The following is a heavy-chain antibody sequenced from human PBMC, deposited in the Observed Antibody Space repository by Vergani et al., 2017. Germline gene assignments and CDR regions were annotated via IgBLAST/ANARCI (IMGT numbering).Heavy chain of an antibody. CDR1: GYRFTSYW. CDR2: INAGDSDT. Sequence: EVQLVQSGAEVKKPGESLKISCKGSGYRFTSYWIGWVRQMPGEGLEWMGIINAGDSDTRYSPSFQGQVTISADKSISTAYLQWSSLKASDTAMYYCARQSEDSSSSGPRMDVWGKGTTVTVSS. J-gene: IGHJ6*04. V-gene: IGHV5-51*01. D-gene: IGHD6-6*01. CDR3: ARQSEDSSSSGPRMDV.